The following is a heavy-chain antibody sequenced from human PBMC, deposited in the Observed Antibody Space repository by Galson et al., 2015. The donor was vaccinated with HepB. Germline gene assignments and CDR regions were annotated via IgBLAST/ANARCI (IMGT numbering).Heavy chain of an antibody. V-gene: IGHV1-69*02. J-gene: IGHJ4*02. Sequence: SVKVSCKASGGTFSSYTISWVRQAPGQGLEWMGRIIPILGIANYAQKFQGRVTITADKSTSTAYMELSSLRSEDTAVYYCARAFTYSGSSNYFDYWGQGTLVTVSS. D-gene: IGHD1-26*01. CDR2: IIPILGIA. CDR1: GGTFSSYT. CDR3: ARAFTYSGSSNYFDY.